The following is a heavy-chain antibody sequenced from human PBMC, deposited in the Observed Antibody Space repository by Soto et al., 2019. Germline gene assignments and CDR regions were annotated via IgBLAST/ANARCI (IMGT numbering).Heavy chain of an antibody. V-gene: IGHV4-34*01. CDR1: GGSFSGYC. CDR2: ITHSGST. D-gene: IGHD6-13*01. CDR3: ARHPSSSWYLNVDY. Sequence: PSETLSLSCAVYGGSFSGYCWSWFREPPGKGLEWSGEITHSGSTNYNPSLKSRVTISVDTSKSQFSLKLSSLTAADTAVYYCARHPSSSWYLNVDYSGQGTLVTVSS. J-gene: IGHJ4*02.